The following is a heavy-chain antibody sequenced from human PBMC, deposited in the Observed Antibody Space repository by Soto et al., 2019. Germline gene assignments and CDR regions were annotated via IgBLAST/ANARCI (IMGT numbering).Heavy chain of an antibody. Sequence: QVQLVQSGAEVKRPGSSVKVSCKASGGTFTDYTVSWVRQAPGQGLEWMGWIIPILGMAKYAQMFQGRVTITAHKSTGTAYMDLSSLRSDDTALYFCARSIFCGGDCYPTFDYWGQGTLVTVSP. D-gene: IGHD2-21*02. CDR3: ARSIFCGGDCYPTFDY. CDR1: GGTFTDYT. J-gene: IGHJ4*02. CDR2: IIPILGMA. V-gene: IGHV1-69*02.